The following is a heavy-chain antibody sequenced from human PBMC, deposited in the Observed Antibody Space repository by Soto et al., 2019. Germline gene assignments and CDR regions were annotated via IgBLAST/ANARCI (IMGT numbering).Heavy chain of an antibody. CDR1: GFTFSNAW. CDR3: TTKGSSSWYAYYYYYGMDV. CDR2: IKSKTDGGTT. D-gene: IGHD6-13*01. J-gene: IGHJ6*02. Sequence: EVQLVESGGGLVKPGGSLRLSCAASGFTFSNAWMNWVRQAPGKRLEWVGRIKSKTDGGTTDYAAPVKARFTISRDDSKNTLYLQMNSLKTEDTAVYYCTTKGSSSWYAYYYYYGMDVWGQGTTVTVSS. V-gene: IGHV3-15*07.